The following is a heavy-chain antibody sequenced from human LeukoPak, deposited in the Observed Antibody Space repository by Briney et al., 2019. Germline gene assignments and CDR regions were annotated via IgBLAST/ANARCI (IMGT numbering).Heavy chain of an antibody. D-gene: IGHD3-22*01. CDR2: INHSGST. Sequence: PSETLSLTCAVYGGSFSGYYWSWIRQPPGKGLEWIGEINHSGSTNYNPSLKSRVTISVDTSKNQFSLKLGSVTAADTAVYYCARESYYYDSSGSLDYWGQGTLVTVSS. CDR3: ARESYYYDSSGSLDY. J-gene: IGHJ4*02. CDR1: GGSFSGYY. V-gene: IGHV4-34*01.